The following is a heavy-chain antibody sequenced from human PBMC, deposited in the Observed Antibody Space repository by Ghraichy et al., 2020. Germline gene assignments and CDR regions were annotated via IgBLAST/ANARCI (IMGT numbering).Heavy chain of an antibody. D-gene: IGHD5-12*01. J-gene: IGHJ4*02. Sequence: SQTLSLTCTVSGDSIGRTSYYWAWIRQPPGKGLEWFGSSYYSGRTYYSPSLTGRVTISVDTSKNQFSLKLNSVTAADTAVYFCARDGYTGYDLEFWGRGTLVTVSS. V-gene: IGHV4-39*07. CDR3: ARDGYTGYDLEF. CDR1: GDSIGRTSYY. CDR2: SYYSGRT.